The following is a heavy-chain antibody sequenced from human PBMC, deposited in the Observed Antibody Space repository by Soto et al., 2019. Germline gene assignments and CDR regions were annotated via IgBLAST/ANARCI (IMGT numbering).Heavy chain of an antibody. CDR2: ISKSGDST. CDR3: AKGSFGFDY. Sequence: LRLSCTASGGTFTSYAMTWVRQVPGEGLQWVSSISKSGDSTYYADSVKGRFTTSRDNSKNTLYLQMNSLRAEDTAIYYCAKGSFGFDYWGQGTLVTVSS. V-gene: IGHV3-23*01. J-gene: IGHJ4*02. CDR1: GGTFTSYA. D-gene: IGHD3-10*01.